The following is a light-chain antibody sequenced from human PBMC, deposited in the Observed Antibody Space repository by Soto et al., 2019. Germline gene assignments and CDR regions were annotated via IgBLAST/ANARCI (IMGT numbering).Light chain of an antibody. CDR3: QQHSNWPPIT. J-gene: IGKJ5*01. CDR1: QSVSSY. V-gene: IGKV3-11*01. Sequence: EIVLTQSPATLSLSPGARATLSCRASQSVSSYLAWYQQKPGQAPRLLIYDASDRATGIPGRFSGSGSGTDFTLTISSLEPEDFAVYYCQQHSNWPPITFGQGTRLEIK. CDR2: DAS.